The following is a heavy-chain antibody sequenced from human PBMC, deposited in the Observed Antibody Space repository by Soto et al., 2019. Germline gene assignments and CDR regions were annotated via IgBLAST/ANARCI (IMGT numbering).Heavy chain of an antibody. CDR1: GGSISRYY. CDR2: AYYSGDT. V-gene: IGHV4-59*01. J-gene: IGHJ5*02. Sequence: KPSETLSLTCSVSGGSISRYYWSWIRQPPGKGLEWIGYAYYSGDTGYNPSLKSRVTMAVDTSKNQVSLKLSSVTAADTAVYYCARDRSTYGGGGTGEVKENWFDPWGQGALVTV. D-gene: IGHD2-8*01. CDR3: ARDRSTYGGGGTGEVKENWFDP.